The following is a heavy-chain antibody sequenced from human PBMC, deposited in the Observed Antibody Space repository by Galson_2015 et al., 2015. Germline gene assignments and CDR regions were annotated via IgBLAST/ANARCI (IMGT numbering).Heavy chain of an antibody. V-gene: IGHV1-2*06. CDR2: IDPNSGGT. CDR3: ARDLGLVDY. D-gene: IGHD3-16*01. J-gene: IGHJ4*02. CDR1: GYTFTSYY. Sequence: SVKVSCKASGYTFTSYYVHWVRQAPGQGLEWMGRIDPNSGGTVLAQKFQGRVTLTRDTSISTAYMELSSLRSDDTAIFYCARDLGLVDYWGQGTLVTVSS.